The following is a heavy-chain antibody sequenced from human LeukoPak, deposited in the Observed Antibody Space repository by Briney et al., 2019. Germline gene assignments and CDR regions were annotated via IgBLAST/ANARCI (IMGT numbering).Heavy chain of an antibody. CDR3: AREGNGSIVF. J-gene: IGHJ4*02. V-gene: IGHV1-2*06. CDR1: GYTFTGYY. D-gene: IGHD1-1*01. Sequence: ASVKVSCKASGYTFTGYYMHWVPQAPQQGLEWMGRINPNSGGTNYAQKFQGRVTMTRDTSISTAYMELSRLRSDVTAVYYCAREGNGSIVFWGQGTLVTVSS. CDR2: INPNSGGT.